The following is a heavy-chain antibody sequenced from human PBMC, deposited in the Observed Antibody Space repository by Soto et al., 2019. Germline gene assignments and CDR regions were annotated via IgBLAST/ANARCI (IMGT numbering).Heavy chain of an antibody. CDR3: AKDSVNSGGSCYFDY. Sequence: GGSLRLSCAASGFTFSSYAMSWVRQAPGKGLEWVSAISGSGGSTYYADSVKGRFTISRDNSKNTLYLQMNSLRAEDTAVYYCAKDSVNSGGSCYFDYWGQGTLVTVSS. D-gene: IGHD2-15*01. CDR2: ISGSGGST. V-gene: IGHV3-23*01. J-gene: IGHJ4*02. CDR1: GFTFSSYA.